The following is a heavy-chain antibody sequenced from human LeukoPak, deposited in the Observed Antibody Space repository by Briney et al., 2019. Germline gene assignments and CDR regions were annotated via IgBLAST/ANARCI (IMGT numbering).Heavy chain of an antibody. CDR1: GFTFSSYA. J-gene: IGHJ3*02. CDR3: ARDVRTGTGEDAFDI. D-gene: IGHD3-16*01. V-gene: IGHV3-23*01. Sequence: GGSLRLSCAASGFTFSSYAMSWVRQAPGKGLEWVSAISGSGGSTYYADSVKGRFTISRDNSKNSLYLQMNSLRAEDTAVYYCARDVRTGTGEDAFDIWGQGTMVTVSS. CDR2: ISGSGGST.